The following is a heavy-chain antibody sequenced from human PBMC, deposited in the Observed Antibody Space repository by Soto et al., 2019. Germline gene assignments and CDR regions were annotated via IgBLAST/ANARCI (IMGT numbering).Heavy chain of an antibody. CDR3: ATGQWELDY. CDR2: INQDGSEK. CDR1: GSSLSRYW. D-gene: IGHD1-26*01. J-gene: IGHJ4*02. Sequence: EVQLVAAGGGLVQPGGSLRLSCAAFGSSLSRYWLNWVRQAPGKGLEWVANINQDGSEKSYVDSVKGRFSISRDNAQNSLHLQLNSLRVDDTAVYYCATGQWELDYWGQGTLVTVSS. V-gene: IGHV3-7*03.